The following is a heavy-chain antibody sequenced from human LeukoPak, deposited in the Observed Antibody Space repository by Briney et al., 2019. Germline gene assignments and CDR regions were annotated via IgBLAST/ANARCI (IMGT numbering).Heavy chain of an antibody. CDR1: VCSICSYE. D-gene: IGHD3-10*01. V-gene: IGHV4-59*01. CDR2: IYYSGST. Sequence: SETLFLTCSVHVCSICSYEGNSIRQPPGKGLEWIGYIYYSGSTNYNPSLKSRVTISVDTSKNQFSLKLSSVTAADTAVYYCARGYYGDYWGQGTLVTVSS. CDR3: ARGYYGDY. J-gene: IGHJ4*02.